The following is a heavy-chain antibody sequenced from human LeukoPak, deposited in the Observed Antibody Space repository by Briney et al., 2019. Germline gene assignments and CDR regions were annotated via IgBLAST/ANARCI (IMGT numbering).Heavy chain of an antibody. CDR3: AKDIAVAGGSGMDV. V-gene: IGHV3-9*01. Sequence: TGGSLRLSCAASGFTVSSSYMAWVRQAPGKGLEWVSGISWNSGSIGYADSVKGRFTISRDNAKNSLYLQMNSLRAEDTALYYCAKDIAVAGGSGMDVWGQGTTVTVSS. CDR2: ISWNSGSI. CDR1: GFTVSSSY. J-gene: IGHJ6*02. D-gene: IGHD6-19*01.